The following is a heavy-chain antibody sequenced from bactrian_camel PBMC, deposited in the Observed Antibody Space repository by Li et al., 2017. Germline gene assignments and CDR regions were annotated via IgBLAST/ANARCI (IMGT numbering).Heavy chain of an antibody. V-gene: IGHV3S40*01. CDR3: VRARERGTSGGYYGVLND. J-gene: IGHJ4*01. CDR1: GFIVSRHN. D-gene: IGHD2*01. Sequence: QLVESGGGVVQAGGSLRLSCVASGFIVSRHNVAWVRQAPGKGLEWVSSIGGSTDYADSAKGRFTISRDNAKNTVYLEVDSLEPEDTAVYYCVRARERGTSGGYYGVLNDGGQGTQVTVS. CDR2: IGGST.